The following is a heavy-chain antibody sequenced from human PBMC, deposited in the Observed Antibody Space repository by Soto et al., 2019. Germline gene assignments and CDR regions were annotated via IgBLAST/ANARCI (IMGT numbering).Heavy chain of an antibody. Sequence: GGSLRLSCAVSGFSVRDYEMNWVRQAPGKGLEWVSYINSGGTNIKYSDSVKGRFTMSRDNARNSLFLQMDSLTDEDTAVYYCARENYGDGFDFWGQGTLVTVSS. CDR2: INSGGTNI. D-gene: IGHD4-17*01. V-gene: IGHV3-48*03. J-gene: IGHJ4*02. CDR1: GFSVRDYE. CDR3: ARENYGDGFDF.